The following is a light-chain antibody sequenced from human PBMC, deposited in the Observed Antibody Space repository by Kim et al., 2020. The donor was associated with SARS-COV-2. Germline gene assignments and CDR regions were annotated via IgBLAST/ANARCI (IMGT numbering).Light chain of an antibody. CDR1: QSISNW. Sequence: SASVGDRVTITCRASQSISNWLAWYQQKPGRAPSLLLYLASTVESGVPSRFSGSSSGSEFTLTITSLQPDDFATYYCQHYSRFPYTFGQGTKLEI. CDR3: QHYSRFPYT. J-gene: IGKJ2*01. CDR2: LAS. V-gene: IGKV1-5*03.